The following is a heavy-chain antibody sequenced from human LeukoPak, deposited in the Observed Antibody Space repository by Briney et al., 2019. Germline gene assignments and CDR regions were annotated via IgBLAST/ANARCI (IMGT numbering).Heavy chain of an antibody. J-gene: IGHJ6*03. CDR3: ARWGSGQLLLETGVANYYYYMDV. V-gene: IGHV4-34*01. CDR1: GGSFSGYY. CDR2: INHSGST. D-gene: IGHD2-2*01. Sequence: SETLSLTCAVYGGSFSGYYWSWIRQPPGKGLEWIGEINHSGSTNYNPSLKSRVTISVDTSKNQFSLKLSSVTAADTAVYYCARWGSGQLLLETGVANYYYYMDVWGKGTTVTVSS.